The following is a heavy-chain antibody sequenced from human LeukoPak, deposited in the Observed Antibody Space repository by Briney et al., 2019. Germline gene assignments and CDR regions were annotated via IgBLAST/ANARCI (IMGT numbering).Heavy chain of an antibody. CDR1: GYTFTSYY. CDR2: INPSGGST. V-gene: IGHV1-46*01. J-gene: IGHJ4*02. CDR3: ARFPRSADDVVQGFDY. D-gene: IGHD1-1*01. Sequence: ASVKVSCKASGYTFTSYYMHWVRQAPGQGLEWMGIINPSGGSTSYAQKFQGRVTMPRDTSTSTVYMELSSLRSEDTAVYYCARFPRSADDVVQGFDYWGQGTLVTVSS.